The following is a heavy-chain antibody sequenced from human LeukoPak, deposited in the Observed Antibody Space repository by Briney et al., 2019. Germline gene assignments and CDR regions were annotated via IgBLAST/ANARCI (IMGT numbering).Heavy chain of an antibody. J-gene: IGHJ4*02. Sequence: ASVKVFCKASGGTFSSYAISWVRQAPGQGLEWMGRIIPIFGTANYAQKFQGRVTITTDESTSTAYMKLSSLRSEDTAVYYCARSDSSGRYYFDYWGQGTLVTVSS. CDR3: ARSDSSGRYYFDY. V-gene: IGHV1-69*05. D-gene: IGHD3-22*01. CDR2: IIPIFGTA. CDR1: GGTFSSYA.